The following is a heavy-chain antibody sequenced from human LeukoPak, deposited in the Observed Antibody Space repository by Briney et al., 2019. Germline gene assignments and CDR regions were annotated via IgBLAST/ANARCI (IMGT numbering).Heavy chain of an antibody. Sequence: TGGSLRLSCAASGFTFSSSAMSWVRQAPGKGLEWVANIKQDGSEKYYVDSVKGRFTISRDNAKNSLYLQMNSLTAEDTAVYYCAKATGTLGARGQGTLVTVSS. CDR2: IKQDGSEK. CDR3: AKATGTLGA. D-gene: IGHD1-1*01. CDR1: GFTFSSSA. V-gene: IGHV3-7*03. J-gene: IGHJ4*02.